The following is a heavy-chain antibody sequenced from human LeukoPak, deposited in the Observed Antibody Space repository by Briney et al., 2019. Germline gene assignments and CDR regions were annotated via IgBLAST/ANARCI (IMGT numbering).Heavy chain of an antibody. J-gene: IGHJ6*03. CDR2: MNPNSGNT. V-gene: IGHV1-8*03. D-gene: IGHD6-13*01. Sequence: ASVKVSCKASGYTFTSYDINWVRQATGQGLEWMGWMNPNSGNTGHAQKFQGRVTITRNTSISTAYMELSSLRSEDTAVYYCARGRGSSSWYALLYYYYMDVWGKGTTVTVSS. CDR3: ARGRGSSSWYALLYYYYMDV. CDR1: GYTFTSYD.